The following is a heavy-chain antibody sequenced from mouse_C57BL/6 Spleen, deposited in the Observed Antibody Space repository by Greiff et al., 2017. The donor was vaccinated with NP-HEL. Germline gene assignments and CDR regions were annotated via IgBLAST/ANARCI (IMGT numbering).Heavy chain of an antibody. Sequence: VQLQQSGAELARPGASVKLSCKASGYTFTSYGISWVKQRTGQGLEWIGEIYPRSGNTYYNEKFKGKATLTADKASSTAYMELHSLTTEDSAVYYCARARDDYPFAYWGQGTLVTVSA. V-gene: IGHV1-81*01. CDR3: ARARDDYPFAY. D-gene: IGHD2-4*01. CDR1: GYTFTSYG. J-gene: IGHJ3*01. CDR2: IYPRSGNT.